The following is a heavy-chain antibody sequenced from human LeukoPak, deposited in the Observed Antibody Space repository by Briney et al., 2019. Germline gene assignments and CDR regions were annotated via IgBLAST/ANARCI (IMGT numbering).Heavy chain of an antibody. Sequence: SVKVSCKASGGTFSSYAISWVRQAPGQGLEWMGGIIPIFGTANYAQKFQGRVAMTRDTSISTAYMELSRLRSDDTAVYYCARELWFGELVNSAGYYFDYWGQGTLVTVSS. CDR1: GGTFSSYA. CDR2: IIPIFGTA. D-gene: IGHD3-10*01. J-gene: IGHJ4*02. V-gene: IGHV1-69*05. CDR3: ARELWFGELVNSAGYYFDY.